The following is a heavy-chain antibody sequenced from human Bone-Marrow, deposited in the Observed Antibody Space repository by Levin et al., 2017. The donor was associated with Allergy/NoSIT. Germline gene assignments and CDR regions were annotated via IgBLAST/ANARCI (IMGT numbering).Heavy chain of an antibody. V-gene: IGHV1-69*13. D-gene: IGHD6-13*01. Sequence: PAASVKVSCKASGGSFNTYTISWVRQAPGQGLEWMGVSIPVFGLANYAQKFQGRVTITADESTTTGYMELSSLTSEDTAVYYCARAELSAAGSNHFDYWGQGTLVTVSS. CDR2: SIPVFGLA. CDR3: ARAELSAAGSNHFDY. J-gene: IGHJ4*02. CDR1: GGSFNTYT.